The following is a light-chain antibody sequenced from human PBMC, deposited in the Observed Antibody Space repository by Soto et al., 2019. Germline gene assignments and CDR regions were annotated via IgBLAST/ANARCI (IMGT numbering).Light chain of an antibody. CDR2: AAS. J-gene: IGKJ5*01. CDR1: QSISSN. V-gene: IGKV3-20*01. Sequence: DILMTQSPSTLSASLGERVTISCRASQSISSNLDWYQQKPGKAPRLLIYAASSRHTGVPSRFSGSGSGTDFTLTISSLEPEDFEVYYWQKYGSSVTFGQGTRLEIK. CDR3: QKYGSSVT.